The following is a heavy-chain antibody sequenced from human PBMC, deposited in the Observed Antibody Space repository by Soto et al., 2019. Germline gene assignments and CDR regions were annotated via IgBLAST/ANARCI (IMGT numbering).Heavy chain of an antibody. V-gene: IGHV1-2*04. CDR2: INPNSGGT. J-gene: IGHJ4*02. D-gene: IGHD2-2*01. CDR3: ARTHCSSTRCYVGSWDY. CDR1: GYTFTGYY. Sequence: QVQLVQSGAEVKKPGASVKVSCRASGYTFTGYYMHWVRQAPGQGLEWMGWINPNSGGTNYAQNFQGWVTMTRDTSISPAYMELSRLRSDDTAVYYCARTHCSSTRCYVGSWDYWGQGPLVTVSS.